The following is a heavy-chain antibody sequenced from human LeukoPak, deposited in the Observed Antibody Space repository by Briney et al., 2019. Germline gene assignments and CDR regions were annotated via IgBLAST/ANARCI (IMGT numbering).Heavy chain of an antibody. J-gene: IGHJ4*02. CDR2: ISAYNGNT. CDR3: ARAPGGYYYDSSGYPFDY. Sequence: ASVKVSCKASGYTFTSYGISWVRQAPGQGLEWMGWISAYNGNTNYAQKLQGRVTMNTDTSTSTAYMELRSLRSDDTAVYYCARAPGGYYYDSSGYPFDYWGQGTLVTVSS. D-gene: IGHD3-22*01. V-gene: IGHV1-18*01. CDR1: GYTFTSYG.